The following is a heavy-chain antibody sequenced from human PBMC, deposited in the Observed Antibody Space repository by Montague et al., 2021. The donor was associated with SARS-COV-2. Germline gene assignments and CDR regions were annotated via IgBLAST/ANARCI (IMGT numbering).Heavy chain of an antibody. D-gene: IGHD3-9*01. CDR1: GDSVSSNTAT. Sequence: CAISGDSVSSNTATWNWIRQSPSRGLEWLGRTYYRSKWYRDYAISLKSRITINPDTSKNQFSLKLSSVTAADTAVYYCARDERYFDWSHYYYYGMDVWGQGTTVTVSS. V-gene: IGHV6-1*01. J-gene: IGHJ6*02. CDR2: TYYRSKWYR. CDR3: ARDERYFDWSHYYYYGMDV.